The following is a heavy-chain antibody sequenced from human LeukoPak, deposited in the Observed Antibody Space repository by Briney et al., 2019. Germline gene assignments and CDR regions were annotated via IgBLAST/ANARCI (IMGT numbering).Heavy chain of an antibody. V-gene: IGHV4-31*03. CDR1: GGSISSGGYY. CDR3: ARGTGCSSTSCYYNWFDP. D-gene: IGHD2-2*01. Sequence: SETLSLTCTVSGGSISSGGYYWSWIRQRPGKGLEWIGYIYYSGSTYYNPSLKSRVTISVDTSKNQFSLKLSSVTAADTAVYYCARGTGCSSTSCYYNWFDPWGQGTLVTVSS. J-gene: IGHJ5*02. CDR2: IYYSGST.